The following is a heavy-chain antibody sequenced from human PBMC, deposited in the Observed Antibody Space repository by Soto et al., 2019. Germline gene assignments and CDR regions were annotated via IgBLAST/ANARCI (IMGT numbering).Heavy chain of an antibody. CDR1: GGSVSSGSYY. V-gene: IGHV4-61*01. CDR3: ARHYASRIGGSGNGFDY. D-gene: IGHD1-26*01. Sequence: QVQLQESGPGLVKPSETLSLTCTVSGGSVSSGSYYWSWIRQPPGKGLEWIGYIYYSGSTNYNPSLKSRVTISVDTSKNQFSLKLSSVTAADTAVYYCARHYASRIGGSGNGFDYWGQGTLVTVSS. CDR2: IYYSGST. J-gene: IGHJ4*02.